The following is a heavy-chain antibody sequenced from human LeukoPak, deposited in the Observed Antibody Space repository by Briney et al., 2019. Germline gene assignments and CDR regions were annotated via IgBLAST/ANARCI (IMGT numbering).Heavy chain of an antibody. Sequence: PGGSLRLSCAAPGFTVSSNYMSWVRQAPGKGLEWVSVIYSGGSTYYADSVKGRFTISRDNSKNTLYLQMNSLRAEDTAVYYCARSPGRRRHFDYWGQGTLVTVSS. CDR1: GFTVSSNY. CDR2: IYSGGST. CDR3: ARSPGRRRHFDY. V-gene: IGHV3-66*01. J-gene: IGHJ4*02.